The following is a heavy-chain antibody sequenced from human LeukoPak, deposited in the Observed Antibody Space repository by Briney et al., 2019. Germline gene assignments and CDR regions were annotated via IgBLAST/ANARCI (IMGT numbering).Heavy chain of an antibody. CDR2: IYPGDSDT. D-gene: IGHD5-18*01. V-gene: IGHV5-51*01. CDR3: ARPIVATSYSYGWGAFDI. J-gene: IGHJ3*02. CDR1: GYSFTSYW. Sequence: GESLKISCKGSGYSFTSYWIGWVRQIPGKGLEWMGIIYPGDSDTRYSPSFQGQVTISADKSISTAYLQWSSLKASDTAMYYCARPIVATSYSYGWGAFDIWGQGTMVTVSS.